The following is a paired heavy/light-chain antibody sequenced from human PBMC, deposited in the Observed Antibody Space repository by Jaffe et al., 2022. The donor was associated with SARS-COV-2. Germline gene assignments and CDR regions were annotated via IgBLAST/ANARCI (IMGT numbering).Heavy chain of an antibody. D-gene: IGHD3-22*01. J-gene: IGHJ5*02. CDR2: IYPGDSRT. V-gene: IGHV5-51*01. CDR3: TRHTDYFDSIGYPES. CDR1: GYSFSTYW. Sequence: EVQLVQSGAEVKKPGESLRISCTGSGYSFSTYWIGWVRQMPGKGLEFMGIIYPGDSRTRYSPSFQGQVTMSAATSINTAYLQWSSLKASDTAVYYCTRHTDYFDSIGYPESWGQGTLVTVSS.
Light chain of an antibody. CDR1: SSDIGTYNL. Sequence: QSALTQPASVSGSPGQSITISCTGTSSDIGTYNLVSWYQQHPGKAPKLIIFEVNRRPSGVSNRFSGSKSGNTASLTISGLQTEDEADYYCCSYVRSSTFPYVFGTGSKVTVL. V-gene: IGLV2-23*02. CDR3: CSYVRSSTFPYV. J-gene: IGLJ1*01. CDR2: EVN.